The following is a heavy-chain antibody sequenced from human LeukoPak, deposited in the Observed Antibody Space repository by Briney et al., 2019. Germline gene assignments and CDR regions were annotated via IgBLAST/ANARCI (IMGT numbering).Heavy chain of an antibody. D-gene: IGHD6-13*01. CDR3: ARVGLAADGTQFDN. Sequence: GGSLRLSCAASGFTFSPYSTNWVRQAPGKGLEWLSYISGDISAIYYADSVKGRFTISRDNAKNSLYLQMNSLRAEDTAVYYCARVGLAADGTQFDNWGQGTLVSVSS. CDR2: ISGDISAI. V-gene: IGHV3-48*01. CDR1: GFTFSPYS. J-gene: IGHJ4*02.